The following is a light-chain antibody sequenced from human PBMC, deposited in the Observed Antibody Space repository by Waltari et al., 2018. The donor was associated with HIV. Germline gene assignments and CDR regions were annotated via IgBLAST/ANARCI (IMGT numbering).Light chain of an antibody. Sequence: QSVLTQPPSASGTPGPRVTISCSGSSSKIGSNTVNWYQQLPGKAPKLLIYSNNQRPSGVPDRFSGSKSGTSASLAISGLQSEDEADYYCAAWHDSLNGSWVFGGGTKLTVL. CDR2: SNN. V-gene: IGLV1-44*01. CDR3: AAWHDSLNGSWV. CDR1: SSKIGSNT. J-gene: IGLJ3*02.